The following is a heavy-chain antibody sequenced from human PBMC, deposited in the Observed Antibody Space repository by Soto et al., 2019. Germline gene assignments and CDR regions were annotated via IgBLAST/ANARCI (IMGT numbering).Heavy chain of an antibody. D-gene: IGHD6-13*01. CDR2: IYTSGST. Sequence: KPSETLSLTCTVSGGSISSYYGSWIRQPAGKGLEWIGRIYTSGSTNYNPSLKSRVTMSVDTSKNQFSLKLSSVTAADTAVYYCARHIAAAGTNWFDPWGQGTLVTVSS. CDR3: ARHIAAAGTNWFDP. J-gene: IGHJ5*02. V-gene: IGHV4-4*07. CDR1: GGSISSYY.